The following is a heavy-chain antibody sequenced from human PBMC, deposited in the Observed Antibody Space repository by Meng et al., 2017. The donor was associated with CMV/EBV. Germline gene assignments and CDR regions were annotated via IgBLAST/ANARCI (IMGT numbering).Heavy chain of an antibody. CDR2: ISSSSSYI. CDR1: GFTFTSYS. Sequence: GSLKISCAASGFTFTSYSMNWVRQAPGKGLEWVSSISSSSSYIYYADSVKGRFTISRDNAKNSLFLQMNSLRAEDTAVYYCARECGQDWFDPWGQGTLVTVSS. CDR3: ARECGQDWFDP. J-gene: IGHJ5*02. V-gene: IGHV3-21*01.